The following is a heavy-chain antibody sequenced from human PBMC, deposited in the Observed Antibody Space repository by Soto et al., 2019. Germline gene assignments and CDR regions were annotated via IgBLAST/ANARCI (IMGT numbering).Heavy chain of an antibody. Sequence: GGSLRLSCAASGFTFSDYYMSWIRQAPGKGLEWVSYTSSSGSTIYYADSVKGRFTISRDNAKNSLYLQMNSLRAEDTAVYYCAREGSHIVATINYFDYWGQGTLVTVSS. D-gene: IGHD5-12*01. CDR1: GFTFSDYY. J-gene: IGHJ4*02. V-gene: IGHV3-11*01. CDR3: AREGSHIVATINYFDY. CDR2: TSSSGSTI.